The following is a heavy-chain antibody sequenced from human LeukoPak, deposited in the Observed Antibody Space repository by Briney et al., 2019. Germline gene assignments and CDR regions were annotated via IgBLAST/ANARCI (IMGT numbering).Heavy chain of an antibody. CDR2: INHSGST. CDR3: ARVNSGSYYGGYYYYGMDV. D-gene: IGHD1-26*01. Sequence: SETLSLTCAVYGGSFSGYYWSWIRQPPGKGLEWIGEINHSGSTNYNPSLKSRVTIPVDTSKNQFSLKLSSVTAADTAVYYCARVNSGSYYGGYYYYGMDVWGQGTTVTVSS. V-gene: IGHV4-34*01. CDR1: GGSFSGYY. J-gene: IGHJ6*02.